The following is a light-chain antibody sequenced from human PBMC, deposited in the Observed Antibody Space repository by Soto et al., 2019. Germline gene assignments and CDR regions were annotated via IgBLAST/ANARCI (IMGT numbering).Light chain of an antibody. J-gene: IGKJ1*01. CDR1: QDIRNE. CDR3: LQDRAYPRT. Sequence: AIQMTQSPSSLSASVGDRVTITCRASQDIRNELGWYQQRPGKAPKALIYGASSLQSRVPSRFSGSGFGTDFTLTISSLQPEDFATYYCLQDRAYPRTFGQGTKVENK. V-gene: IGKV1-6*01. CDR2: GAS.